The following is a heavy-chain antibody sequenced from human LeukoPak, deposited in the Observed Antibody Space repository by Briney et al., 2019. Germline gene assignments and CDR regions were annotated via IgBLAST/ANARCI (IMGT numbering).Heavy chain of an antibody. CDR1: GYTFTDFY. J-gene: IGHJ4*02. D-gene: IGHD2/OR15-2a*01. CDR2: INPNSGGT. Sequence: ASVKVSCKASGYTFTDFYMHWVRQAPGHGLEWMGRINPNSGGTNYAQNFQGRVSMTWDTSISTAYMELRRLTSDDTAVYYCARYGSPYYFVDYWGQGTLVTVSS. CDR3: ARYGSPYYFVDY. V-gene: IGHV1-2*06.